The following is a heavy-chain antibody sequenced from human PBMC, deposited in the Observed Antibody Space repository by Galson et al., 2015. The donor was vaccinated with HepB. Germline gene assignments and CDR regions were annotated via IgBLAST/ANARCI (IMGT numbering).Heavy chain of an antibody. CDR3: ARIFPAAGTVY. D-gene: IGHD6-13*01. CDR1: GFTFSNYW. J-gene: IGHJ4*02. V-gene: IGHV3-74*01. Sequence: SLRLSCAASGFTFSNYWMYWVRQVPGRGLVWVSDINTDGSIIRYADSVKGRFTISRDNAKKIVYLEMNSLRGEDTAMYYCARIFPAAGTVYWGQGILVTVSS. CDR2: INTDGSII.